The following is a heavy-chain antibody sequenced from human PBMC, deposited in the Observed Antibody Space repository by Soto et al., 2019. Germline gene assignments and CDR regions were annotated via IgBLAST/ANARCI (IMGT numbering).Heavy chain of an antibody. CDR1: GFTFSGSA. D-gene: IGHD6-19*01. CDR3: TSRPPGSSGWYGLPVDAFDI. Sequence: PGGSLRLSCAASGFTFSGSAMHWVRQASGKGLEWVGRIRSKANSYATAYAASVKGRFTTSRDDSKNTAYLQMNSLKTEDTAVYYCTSRPPGSSGWYGLPVDAFDIWGQGTMVTVSS. V-gene: IGHV3-73*01. CDR2: IRSKANSYAT. J-gene: IGHJ3*02.